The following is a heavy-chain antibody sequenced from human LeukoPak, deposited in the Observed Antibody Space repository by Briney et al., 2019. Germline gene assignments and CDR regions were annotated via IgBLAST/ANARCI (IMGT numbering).Heavy chain of an antibody. CDR3: AKAGEKNTVTSVDY. V-gene: IGHV3-30*18. CDR1: GFTFSSYG. D-gene: IGHD4-17*01. Sequence: GRSLRLSCAASGFTFSSYGMHWARQAPGKGLEWVAVISYDGSNKYYADSVKGRFTISRDNSKNTLYLQMNSLRAEDTAVYYCAKAGEKNTVTSVDYWGQGTLVTVSS. CDR2: ISYDGSNK. J-gene: IGHJ4*02.